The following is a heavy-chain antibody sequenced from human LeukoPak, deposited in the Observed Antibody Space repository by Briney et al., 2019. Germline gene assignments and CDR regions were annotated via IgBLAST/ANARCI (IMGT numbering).Heavy chain of an antibody. CDR3: AKYGDYWGDY. V-gene: IGHV3-23*01. Sequence: GGSLRLSCAASGFTFSNYAMSWVRQAPGKGLEWVSTISGSGGNTYYADSVKGRFTISRDDFKSTLYLQMNSLRAEDTAIYYCAKYGDYWGDYWGRGTLVTVSS. CDR1: GFTFSNYA. CDR2: ISGSGGNT. J-gene: IGHJ4*02. D-gene: IGHD4-17*01.